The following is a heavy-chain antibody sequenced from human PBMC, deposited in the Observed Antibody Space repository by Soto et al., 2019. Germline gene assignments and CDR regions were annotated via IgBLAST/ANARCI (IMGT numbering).Heavy chain of an antibody. D-gene: IGHD3-3*01. CDR2: TYWDDDQ. J-gene: IGHJ4*02. CDR1: GFSLKTIGVS. Sequence: QITLKESGPTLVRPTQTLTLTCSFSGFSLKTIGVSVGWIRQPPGKALECLALTYWDDDQRYSPSLKTRLTVTKDTSKNQVVLAMTNMDPVDTGTYYCSRSTSENLWSGTFEYWGPGIVVTVSS. CDR3: SRSTSENLWSGTFEY. V-gene: IGHV2-5*02.